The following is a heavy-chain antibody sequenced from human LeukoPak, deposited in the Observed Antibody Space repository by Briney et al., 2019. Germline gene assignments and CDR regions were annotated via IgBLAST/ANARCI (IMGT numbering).Heavy chain of an antibody. D-gene: IGHD1-20*01. CDR2: INHSGST. V-gene: IGHV4-34*01. CDR3: ARGLLYNWNYPDY. CDR1: GGSFSGYY. Sequence: PSETLSLTCAVYGGSFSGYYWSWIRQPPGKGLEWIGEINHSGSTNYNPSLKSRVTISVDTSKNQFSLKLSSVTAADTAVYYCARGLLYNWNYPDYWGQGTLVTVSS. J-gene: IGHJ4*02.